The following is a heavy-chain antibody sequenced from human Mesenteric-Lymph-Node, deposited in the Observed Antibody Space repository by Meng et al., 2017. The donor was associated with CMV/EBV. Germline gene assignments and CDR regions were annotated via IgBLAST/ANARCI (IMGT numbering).Heavy chain of an antibody. CDR1: GASIISSNYY. CDR3: SRLRMQWPLT. CDR2: IHHSGIT. Sequence: CTVSGASIISSNYYWGWIRQPPGKGLEWIGSIHHSGITYYNPSLKSRVTLSVHTSKNRFSLKLNSATASDTAVYFCSRLRMQWPLTWGQGTLVTVSS. J-gene: IGHJ5*02. V-gene: IGHV4-39*01. D-gene: IGHD6-19*01.